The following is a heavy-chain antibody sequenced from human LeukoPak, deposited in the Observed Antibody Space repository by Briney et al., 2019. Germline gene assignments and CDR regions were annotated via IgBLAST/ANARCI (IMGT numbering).Heavy chain of an antibody. J-gene: IGHJ5*02. CDR1: GGSISSSPYY. D-gene: IGHD5-18*01. CDR3: AKGAGGFSYYNWFDP. V-gene: IGHV4-39*07. CDR2: IYYSGTT. Sequence: SETLSLTCTVSGGSISSSPYYWGWIRQPPGKGLEWIGSIYYSGTTHYSPSLESRVTISVDTSKNQFSLKLTSVTAADTAIYYCAKGAGGFSYYNWFDPWGQGTLVTVSS.